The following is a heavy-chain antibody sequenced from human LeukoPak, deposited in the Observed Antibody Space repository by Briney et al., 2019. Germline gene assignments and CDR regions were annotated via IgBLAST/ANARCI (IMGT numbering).Heavy chain of an antibody. CDR2: INHSGST. D-gene: IGHD2-15*01. CDR3: ARTYLGYCSGGSCPLGY. J-gene: IGHJ4*02. Sequence: PSETLSLTCAVYGGSFSGYYWSWIRQPPGKGLEWIGEINHSGSTNYNPSLKSRVTISVDTSKNQFSLKLSSVTAADTAVYYCARTYLGYCSGGSCPLGYWGQGTLVTVSS. V-gene: IGHV4-34*01. CDR1: GGSFSGYY.